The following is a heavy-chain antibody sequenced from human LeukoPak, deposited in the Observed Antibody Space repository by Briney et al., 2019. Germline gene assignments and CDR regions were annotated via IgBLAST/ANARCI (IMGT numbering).Heavy chain of an antibody. CDR2: IYYSGST. Sequence: PSETLSLTCTVSGGSISSYYWSWIRQPPGKGLEWIGYIYYSGSTNYNPSLKSRVTISVDASKNQFSLKLSSVTAADTAVYYCARGGGGMSYSSGEAVASHPTWFDPWGQGTLVTVSS. CDR1: GGSISSYY. J-gene: IGHJ5*02. CDR3: ARGGGGMSYSSGEAVASHPTWFDP. V-gene: IGHV4-59*01. D-gene: IGHD6-19*01.